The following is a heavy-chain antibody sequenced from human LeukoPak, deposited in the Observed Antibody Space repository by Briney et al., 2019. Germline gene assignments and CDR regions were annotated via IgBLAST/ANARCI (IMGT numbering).Heavy chain of an antibody. D-gene: IGHD6-13*01. V-gene: IGHV3-66*01. CDR3: ASSSWPPGYYYYGMDV. J-gene: IGHJ6*02. CDR2: IHSGGST. CDR1: GFTVSSNY. Sequence: GGSLRLSRAASGFTVSSNYMSWVRQAPGKGLEWVSVIHSGGSTYYADSVKGRFTISRDNSKNTLYLQMNSLRAEDTAVYYCASSSWPPGYYYYGMDVWGQGTTVTVSS.